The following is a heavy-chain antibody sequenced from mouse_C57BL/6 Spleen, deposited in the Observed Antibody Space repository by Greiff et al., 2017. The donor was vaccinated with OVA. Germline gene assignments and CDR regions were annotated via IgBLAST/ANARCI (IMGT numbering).Heavy chain of an antibody. D-gene: IGHD6-1*01. CDR2: INPNNGGT. CDR1: GYTFTDYY. CDR3: ATLSPYFDY. J-gene: IGHJ2*01. V-gene: IGHV1-26*01. Sequence: EVQLQQSGPELVKPGASVKISCKASGYTFTDYYMNWVKQSPGQSLEWIGDINPNNGGTSYNQKFKGKATLTVDKSSSTAYMELRSLTSEDSAVYYCATLSPYFDYWGQGTTLTVSS.